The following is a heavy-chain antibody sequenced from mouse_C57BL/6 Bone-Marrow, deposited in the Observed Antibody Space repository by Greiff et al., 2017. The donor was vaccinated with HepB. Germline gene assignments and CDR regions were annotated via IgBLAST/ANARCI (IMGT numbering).Heavy chain of an antibody. J-gene: IGHJ1*03. V-gene: IGHV1-15*01. CDR3: TSDGRYFDV. CDR2: IDPETGGT. D-gene: IGHD1-1*01. CDR1: GYTFTDYE. Sequence: LQESGAELVRPGASVTLSCKASGYTFTDYEMHWVKQTPVHGLEWIGAIDPETGGTAYNQKFKGKAILTADKSSSTAYMELRSLTSEDSAVYYCTSDGRYFDVWGTGTTVTVSS.